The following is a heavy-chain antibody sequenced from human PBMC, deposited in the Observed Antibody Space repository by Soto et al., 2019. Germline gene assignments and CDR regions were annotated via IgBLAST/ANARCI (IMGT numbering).Heavy chain of an antibody. D-gene: IGHD4-17*01. Sequence: GGSLRLSCAASGFTFSSYWMHWVRQAPGKGLVWVSRINSDGSSTSYADSVKGRFTISRDNAKNTLYLQMNSLRAEDTAVYYCARCGDYYYYYMDVWGKGTTVTVPS. CDR1: GFTFSSYW. CDR3: ARCGDYYYYYMDV. J-gene: IGHJ6*03. CDR2: INSDGSST. V-gene: IGHV3-74*01.